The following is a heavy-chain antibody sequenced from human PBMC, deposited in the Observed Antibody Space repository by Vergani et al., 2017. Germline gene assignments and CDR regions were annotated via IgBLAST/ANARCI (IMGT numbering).Heavy chain of an antibody. CDR2: ISWNSGSI. CDR3: AKDRLAYYYYYYMDV. D-gene: IGHD3-9*01. CDR1: GFTFDDYA. J-gene: IGHJ6*03. V-gene: IGHV3-9*01. Sequence: EVQLVESGGGLVQPGRSLRLSCAASGFTFDDYAMHWVRQAPGKGLEWVSGISWNSGSIGYADSVKGRFTISRDNAKNSLYLQMNSLRAEDTAVYYCAKDRLAYYYYYYMDVWGKGTTVTVSS.